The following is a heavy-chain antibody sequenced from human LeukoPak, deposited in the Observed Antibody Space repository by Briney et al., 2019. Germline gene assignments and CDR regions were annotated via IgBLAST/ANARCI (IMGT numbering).Heavy chain of an antibody. J-gene: IGHJ6*03. Sequence: GGSLRLSCAASGFTFSSYGMNWVRQAPGKGLEWVSSISSSSSYIYYADSVKGRFTISRDNAKNSLYLQMNSLRAEDTAVYYCARRGPLGYYYYMDVWGKGTTVTISS. CDR1: GFTFSSYG. V-gene: IGHV3-21*01. CDR2: ISSSSSYI. CDR3: ARRGPLGYYYYMDV. D-gene: IGHD6-6*01.